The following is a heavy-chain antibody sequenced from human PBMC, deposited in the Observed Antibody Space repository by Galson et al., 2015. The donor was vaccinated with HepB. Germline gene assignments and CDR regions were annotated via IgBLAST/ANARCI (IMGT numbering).Heavy chain of an antibody. V-gene: IGHV3-30-3*01. Sequence: SLRLSCAASGFTFSSYAMHWVRQAPGKGLEWVAVISYDGSNKYYADSVKGRFTISRDNSKNTLYLQMNSLRAEDTAVYYCARDVNEGIAAHFPYPMDVWGKGTTVTVSS. CDR3: ARDVNEGIAAHFPYPMDV. D-gene: IGHD6-13*01. CDR1: GFTFSSYA. CDR2: ISYDGSNK. J-gene: IGHJ6*03.